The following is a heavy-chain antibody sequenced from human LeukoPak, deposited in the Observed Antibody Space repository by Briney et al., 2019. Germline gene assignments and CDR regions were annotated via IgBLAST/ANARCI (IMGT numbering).Heavy chain of an antibody. J-gene: IGHJ6*02. V-gene: IGHV3-30-3*01. Sequence: GRSLRLSCAASGFTFSSYAMHWVRQAPGKGLEWVAVISYDGSNKYYADSVKGRFTISRDNSKNTLYLQMNSLRAEDTAVYYCAREYGDVSYYYYGMDVWGQGTTVTVSS. CDR1: GFTFSSYA. CDR2: ISYDGSNK. CDR3: AREYGDVSYYYYGMDV. D-gene: IGHD4-17*01.